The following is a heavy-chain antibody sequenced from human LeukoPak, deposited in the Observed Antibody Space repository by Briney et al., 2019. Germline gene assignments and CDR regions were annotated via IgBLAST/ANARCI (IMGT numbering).Heavy chain of an antibody. CDR1: GYTFTSYH. CDR2: INPSGGST. V-gene: IGHV1-46*01. J-gene: IGHJ4*02. Sequence: ASVKVSCKASGYTFTSYHMHWVRQAPGQGLEWMGIINPSGGSTSYAQKFQGRVTMTRDTSTSTVYMELSSLRSEDTAVYYCARDQGGSGWSPTEVYYDYWGQGTLVTVSS. CDR3: ARDQGGSGWSPTEVYYDY. D-gene: IGHD6-19*01.